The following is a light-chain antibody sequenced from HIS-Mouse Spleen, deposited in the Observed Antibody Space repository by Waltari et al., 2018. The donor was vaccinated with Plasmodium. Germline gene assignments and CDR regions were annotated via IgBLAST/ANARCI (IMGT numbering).Light chain of an antibody. CDR2: DVS. V-gene: IGLV2-14*03. CDR1: SSDVGGYNY. J-gene: IGLJ1*01. Sequence: QSALTQPASVSGSPGHSITISCTGTSSDVGGYNYVPWYQQPPGKTPKLMIYDVSNRPSGVSNRFSGSKSGNTASLTISGLQAEDEADYYCSSYTSSSTLNYVFGTGTKVTVL. CDR3: SSYTSSSTLNYV.